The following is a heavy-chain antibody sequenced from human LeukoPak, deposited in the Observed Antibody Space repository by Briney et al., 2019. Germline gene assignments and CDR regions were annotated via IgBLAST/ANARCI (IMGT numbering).Heavy chain of an antibody. D-gene: IGHD4-17*01. CDR1: GFTFSTYS. Sequence: GGSLRLSCAASGFTFSTYSMNWVRQSPGEGLEWVSSISSSSSYIYYPDSVKGRFTISRDNAKNSLYLQMNSLRAEDTAVYFCARRLKSAVTSYYFDSWGQGTLVTVSS. CDR3: ARRLKSAVTSYYFDS. J-gene: IGHJ4*02. V-gene: IGHV3-21*01. CDR2: ISSSSSYI.